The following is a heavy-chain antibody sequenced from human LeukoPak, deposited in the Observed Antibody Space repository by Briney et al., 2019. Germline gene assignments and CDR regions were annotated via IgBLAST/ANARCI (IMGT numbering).Heavy chain of an antibody. D-gene: IGHD5-18*01. Sequence: SETLSLTCAVSGGSISSGGYSWSWIRQPPGKGLEWIGYIYYSGSTYYNPSLKSRVTISVDTSKNQFSLQLNSVTPEDTAVYYCARGVSYSYGQAYYYYYYMDVWGKGTTVTISS. J-gene: IGHJ6*03. V-gene: IGHV4-30-4*07. CDR3: ARGVSYSYGQAYYYYYYMDV. CDR1: GGSISSGGYS. CDR2: IYYSGST.